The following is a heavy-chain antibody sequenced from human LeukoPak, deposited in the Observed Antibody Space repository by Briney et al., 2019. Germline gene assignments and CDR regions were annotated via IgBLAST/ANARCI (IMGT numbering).Heavy chain of an antibody. Sequence: SETLSLTCTVSGCSISSSSYYWGWIRQPPGKGLEWIGSIYYSGNTYHNPSLKSGVIISVDTSKNQFSLKLSSVTAADTAVYYCARQQCSGGSCYSRAIWFDPWGQGTLVTVSS. J-gene: IGHJ5*02. CDR1: GCSISSSSYY. D-gene: IGHD2-15*01. V-gene: IGHV4-39*01. CDR3: ARQQCSGGSCYSRAIWFDP. CDR2: IYYSGNT.